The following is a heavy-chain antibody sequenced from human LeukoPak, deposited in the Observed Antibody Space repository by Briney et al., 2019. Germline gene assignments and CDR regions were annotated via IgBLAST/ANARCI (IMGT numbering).Heavy chain of an antibody. CDR1: GFTFSSYD. CDR3: ARVGYCSGGSCYSYRVYDY. J-gene: IGHJ4*02. CDR2: IGTAGDT. Sequence: GGSLRLSCAASGFTFSSYDMHWVRQATGKGLEWVSAIGTAGDTYYPGSVKGRFTISRENAKNSLYLQMNSLRAGDTAVYYCARVGYCSGGSCYSYRVYDYWGQGTLVTVSS. V-gene: IGHV3-13*01. D-gene: IGHD2-15*01.